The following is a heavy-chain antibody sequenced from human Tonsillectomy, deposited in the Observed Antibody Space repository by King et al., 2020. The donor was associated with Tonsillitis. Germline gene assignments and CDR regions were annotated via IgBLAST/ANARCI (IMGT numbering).Heavy chain of an antibody. CDR1: GYSISNGYY. Sequence: QLQESGPGLVKPLETLSLTCTVSGYSISNGYYWGWVRQPPGKGLEWIGTIYHTGSTYYSPSLKSRVTMSVDTSKNQFSLKMYSVTAADTAVYYCARTFSLFSMIVVVFDSWGQGTLVTVSS. J-gene: IGHJ4*02. V-gene: IGHV4-38-2*02. CDR3: ARTFSLFSMIVVVFDS. CDR2: IYHTGST. D-gene: IGHD3-22*01.